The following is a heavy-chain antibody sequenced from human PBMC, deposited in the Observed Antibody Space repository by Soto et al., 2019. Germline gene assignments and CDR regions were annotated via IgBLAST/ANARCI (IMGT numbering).Heavy chain of an antibody. V-gene: IGHV3-33*01. Sequence: GGSLRLSCAASGFTFDTYGMHWVHQVPGKGLQWVAVIWYDGSIKYYADSVRGRFTVSRDNSRNTLYLQMNSLRDEDTAVYYCARIDCTGNNCNPYYHYGMDVWGQGTTVTVSS. CDR1: GFTFDTYG. D-gene: IGHD2-8*02. CDR3: ARIDCTGNNCNPYYHYGMDV. J-gene: IGHJ6*02. CDR2: IWYDGSIK.